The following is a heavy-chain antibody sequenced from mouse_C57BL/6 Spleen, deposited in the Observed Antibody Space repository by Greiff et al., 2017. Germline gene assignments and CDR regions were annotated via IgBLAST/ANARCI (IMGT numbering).Heavy chain of an antibody. D-gene: IGHD1-1*01. CDR2: INPNNGGT. CDR3: ARRGENYYGPFYYAMDY. CDR1: GYTFTDYN. J-gene: IGHJ4*01. V-gene: IGHV1-22*01. Sequence: EVKLQESGPELVKPGASVKMSCKASGYTFTDYNMHWVKQSHGKSLEWIGYINPNNGGTSYNQKFKGKATLTVNKSSSTAYMELRSLTSEDSAVYYCARRGENYYGPFYYAMDYWGQGTSVTVSS.